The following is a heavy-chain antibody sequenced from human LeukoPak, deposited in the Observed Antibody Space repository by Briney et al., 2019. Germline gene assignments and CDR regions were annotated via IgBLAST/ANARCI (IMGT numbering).Heavy chain of an antibody. CDR3: AAENTYDSGTYHFPSDY. CDR2: IYTSGST. J-gene: IGHJ4*02. V-gene: IGHV4-61*02. D-gene: IGHD3-10*01. CDR1: GGSISSGTYY. Sequence: PSETLSLTCTVSGGSISSGTYYWSWIRQPAGKGLEWIGRIYTSGSTNYNPSLKSRVSISVDTSKNQFSLKLSSVTAADTAVYYCAAENTYDSGTYHFPSDYWGQGTLVTVSS.